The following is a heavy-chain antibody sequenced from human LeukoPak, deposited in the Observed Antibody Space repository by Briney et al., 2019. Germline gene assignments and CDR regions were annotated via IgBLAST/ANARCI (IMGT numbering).Heavy chain of an antibody. CDR1: GGSISSSSYY. CDR2: IYYSGST. J-gene: IGHJ5*02. D-gene: IGHD4-17*01. Sequence: PSETLSLTCTVSGGSISSSSYYWGWIRQPPGKGLEWIGSIYYSGSTYYNPSLKSRVTISVDTSKNQFSLKLSSVTAADTAVYYCARLTDYGADHWGQGTLVTVSS. V-gene: IGHV4-39*07. CDR3: ARLTDYGADH.